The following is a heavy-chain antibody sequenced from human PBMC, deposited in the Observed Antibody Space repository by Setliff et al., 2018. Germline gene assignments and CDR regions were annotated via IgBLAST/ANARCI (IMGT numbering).Heavy chain of an antibody. Sequence: GGSLRLSCVASGFTFRTYSMNWVRQAPGKGLEWVSSLDTTSSYIFYADSVKGRFTISRDNARNSLYLQMNSLRADDTAVYYCARGGTTIRRYDCWGQGTLVTVSS. V-gene: IGHV3-21*01. CDR1: GFTFRTYS. D-gene: IGHD1-1*01. J-gene: IGHJ4*02. CDR2: LDTTSSYI. CDR3: ARGGTTIRRYDC.